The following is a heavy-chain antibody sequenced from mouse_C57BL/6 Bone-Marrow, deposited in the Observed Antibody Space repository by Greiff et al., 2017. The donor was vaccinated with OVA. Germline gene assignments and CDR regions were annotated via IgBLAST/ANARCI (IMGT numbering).Heavy chain of an antibody. V-gene: IGHV2-2*01. D-gene: IGHD2-4*01. CDR1: GFSLTSYG. J-gene: IGHJ2*01. Sequence: VQLQQSGPGLVQPSQSLSITCTVSGFSLTSYGVHWVRQSPGKGLEWLGVIWSGGSTDYNAAFISRLSISKDNSKSQVFFKMNSLQADDTAIYYCARGGITNYFDYWGQGTTLTVSS. CDR2: IWSGGST. CDR3: ARGGITNYFDY.